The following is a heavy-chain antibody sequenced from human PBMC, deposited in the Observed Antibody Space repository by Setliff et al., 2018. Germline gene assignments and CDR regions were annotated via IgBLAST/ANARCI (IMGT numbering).Heavy chain of an antibody. CDR1: GGAFSNYG. CDR2: IIPIFGTT. D-gene: IGHD2-21*02. Sequence: SVKVSCKASGGAFSNYGITWVRQAPGQGLEWMGGIIPIFGTTTYAQKFLGRVTITTDGSSSTGYMELSSLRSEDTAVYFCARESVVVVTTTNYYYYIDVWGEGTTVTVSS. V-gene: IGHV1-69*05. CDR3: ARESVVVVTTTNYYYYIDV. J-gene: IGHJ6*03.